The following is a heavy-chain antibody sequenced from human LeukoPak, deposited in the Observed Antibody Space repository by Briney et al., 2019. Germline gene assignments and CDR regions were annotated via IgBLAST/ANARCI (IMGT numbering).Heavy chain of an antibody. V-gene: IGHV3-7*05. J-gene: IGHJ4*02. CDR3: AKDSSYSANSPFDS. Sequence: GGSLRLSCAASAFTFSTYSMNWVRQAPGKGLEWVAHINEDGSDKYYVDSVTGRFSISRDNTKNSLYLRMISLRAEDTAVYFCAKDSSYSANSPFDSWGQGTLVTVSS. CDR2: INEDGSDK. CDR1: AFTFSTYS. D-gene: IGHD4/OR15-4a*01.